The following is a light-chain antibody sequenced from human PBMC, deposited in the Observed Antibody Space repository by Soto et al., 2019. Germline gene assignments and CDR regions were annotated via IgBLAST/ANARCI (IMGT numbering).Light chain of an antibody. Sequence: QSALTQPASVSGSPGQSITISCTGSSSDVGGYNYVSWYQHHPGKAPKLMFYEVSNRPSGVSNRFSGSKSGNTASLTISGLQAEDEADYYCSSYTTSTTLLFGGGTKLTVL. CDR3: SSYTTSTTLL. CDR1: SSDVGGYNY. J-gene: IGLJ2*01. CDR2: EVS. V-gene: IGLV2-14*01.